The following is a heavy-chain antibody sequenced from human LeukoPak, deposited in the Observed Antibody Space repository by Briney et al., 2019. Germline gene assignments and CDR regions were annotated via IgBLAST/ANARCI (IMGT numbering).Heavy chain of an antibody. V-gene: IGHV4-4*02. J-gene: IGHJ4*02. CDR1: GGSISTNTW. Sequence: SETLSLTCAVSGGSISTNTWWSWVRQPPGKGLGWIGLTSHDGNADYTPSLKSRVTISVDKSKNQLSLKLNSVTAADSAVYYCATHGGCYLDSWGQGTLVTVSS. CDR3: ATHGGCYLDS. CDR2: TSHDGNA. D-gene: IGHD4-23*01.